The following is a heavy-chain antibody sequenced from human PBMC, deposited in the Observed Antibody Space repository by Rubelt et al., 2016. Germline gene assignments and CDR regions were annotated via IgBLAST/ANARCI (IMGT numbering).Heavy chain of an antibody. J-gene: IGHJ6*03. CDR2: IYYSGST. D-gene: IGHD6-19*01. Sequence: GSIYYSGSTYYNPSLKSRVTISVDTSKNQFSLKLSSVTAADTAVYYCARGWTRPHSYSSGWYAHYYYYMDVWGKGTTVTVSS. CDR3: ARGWTRPHSYSSGWYAHYYYYMDV. V-gene: IGHV4-39*07.